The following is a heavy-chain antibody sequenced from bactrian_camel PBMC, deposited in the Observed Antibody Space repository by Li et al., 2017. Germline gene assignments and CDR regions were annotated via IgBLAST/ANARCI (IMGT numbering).Heavy chain of an antibody. CDR1: GYTYSSYC. CDR3: AAVGGTWSEGCPVAPHYYDH. Sequence: HVQLVESGGALVQPGGSLRLSCAFSGYTYSSYCMAWSRQAPGKEREGVAAIDSDGSTSYADSVKGRFTISQDNAKNTLYLQMNSLKSVDTAMYYCAAVGGTWSEGCPVAPHYYDHWGQGTQVTVS. J-gene: IGHJ4*01. D-gene: IGHD6*01. CDR2: IDSDGST. V-gene: IGHV3S26*01.